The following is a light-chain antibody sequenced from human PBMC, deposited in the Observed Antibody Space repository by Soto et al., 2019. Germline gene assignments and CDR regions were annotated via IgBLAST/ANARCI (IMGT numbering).Light chain of an antibody. V-gene: IGKV3-20*01. Sequence: EIVLTQSPGTLSLSPGERATLSCRASQSVSSSYLAWYQQKPGQAPRFLIYGASSRATGIPDRFSGSGSGTDFTLTISRLEPEHFAVYYCQQFSSYPLTFGGGTKVDIK. J-gene: IGKJ4*01. CDR3: QQFSSYPLT. CDR1: QSVSSSY. CDR2: GAS.